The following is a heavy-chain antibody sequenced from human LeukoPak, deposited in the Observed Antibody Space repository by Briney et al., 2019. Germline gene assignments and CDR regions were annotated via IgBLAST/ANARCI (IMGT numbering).Heavy chain of an antibody. CDR1: GYTFTSYG. V-gene: IGHV1-69*05. CDR2: IIPIFGTA. CDR3: ARGRDYNWNFDY. Sequence: GASVKVSCKASGYTFTSYGISWVRQAPGQGLEWMGGIIPIFGTANYAQKFQGRVTITTDESTSTAYMELSSLRSEDTAVYYCARGRDYNWNFDYWGQGTLVTVSS. D-gene: IGHD1-20*01. J-gene: IGHJ4*02.